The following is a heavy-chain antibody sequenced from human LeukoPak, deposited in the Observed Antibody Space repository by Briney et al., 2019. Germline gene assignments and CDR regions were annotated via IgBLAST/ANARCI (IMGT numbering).Heavy chain of an antibody. CDR3: AAVDVDTAFP. V-gene: IGHV3-23*01. CDR1: GFTFNNYG. J-gene: IGHJ5*02. Sequence: GGSLRLSCEASGFTFNNYGMSWVRQAPGKGLEWVSAISGSGGSTYYGDSVKGRFTLSRDTSKNTLYLQMNSLRAEDTAVYYCAAVDVDTAFPWGEGTLVTVSS. D-gene: IGHD5-18*01. CDR2: ISGSGGST.